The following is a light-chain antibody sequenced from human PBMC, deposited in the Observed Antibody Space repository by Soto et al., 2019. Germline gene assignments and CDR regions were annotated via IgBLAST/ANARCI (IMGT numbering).Light chain of an antibody. CDR2: GAS. J-gene: IGKJ4*01. CDR1: QSVSNN. Sequence: EIVMTQSPATLSVSPGERATLSCRASQSVSNNLAWYQQNPCQAPRLLIYGASTRATGIPARFSGSGSGIEFTLTISSLQSEDFAVYYCQQYNTWSTLTFGGGTKVATK. CDR3: QQYNTWSTLT. V-gene: IGKV3-15*01.